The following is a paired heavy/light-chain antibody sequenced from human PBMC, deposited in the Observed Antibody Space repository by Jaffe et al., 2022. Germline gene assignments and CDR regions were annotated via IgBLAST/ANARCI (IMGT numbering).Light chain of an antibody. CDR1: NSDLGDDDF. J-gene: IGLJ2*01. CDR2: GVN. CDR3: SSYTGTTLV. V-gene: IGLV2-14*03. Sequence: QSALTQPASVSGSPGQSITISCTGTNSDLGDDDFVCWYQQHPGEAPKLLIYGVNGRPSGVSNRFSGSRSGNTASLTISSLRAEDEADYYCSSYTGTTLVFGGGTKLTVL.
Heavy chain of an antibody. CDR1: GATFSDYP. CDR3: AQKRGGHCNGGSCYSLDY. J-gene: IGHJ4*02. Sequence: QVQLVQSGAELKKPGSSVKVSCKASGATFSDYPINWVRQAPGQGLEWMGDITPIFGTANYAQRFQGRVSITADGSTTTAYMELSGLRFEDTAVYYCAQKRGGHCNGGSCYSLDYWGQGTLVTVSS. CDR2: ITPIFGTA. V-gene: IGHV1-69*01. D-gene: IGHD2-8*01.